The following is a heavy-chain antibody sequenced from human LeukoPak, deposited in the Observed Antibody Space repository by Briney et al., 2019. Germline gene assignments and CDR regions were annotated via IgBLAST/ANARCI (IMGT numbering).Heavy chain of an antibody. D-gene: IGHD4-11*01. Sequence: GGSLRLSCAASGFTFSSYAMSWVRQAPGKGLEWVSHISGSGGSTYYADSVKGRFTISRDNGKNTLSLQMNSLRAEDTALYYCAKECLTTTTFDSWGRGTLVTVSS. CDR3: AKECLTTTTFDS. CDR2: ISGSGGST. J-gene: IGHJ4*02. CDR1: GFTFSSYA. V-gene: IGHV3-23*01.